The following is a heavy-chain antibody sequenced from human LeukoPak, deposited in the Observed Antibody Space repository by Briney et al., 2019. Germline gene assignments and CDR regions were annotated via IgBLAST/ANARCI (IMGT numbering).Heavy chain of an antibody. J-gene: IGHJ4*02. CDR2: IYYSGDT. D-gene: IGHD5-18*01. CDR3: ARAPRDTNSWYYFDY. Sequence: KPSGTLSLTCTVSGGSISSGDYYWSWIRQHPGKGLEWIGYIYYSGDTYYNPSLKSRVTISVDTSKNQFSLKLSSVTAADTAVYYCARAPRDTNSWYYFDYWGQGTLVSVSS. V-gene: IGHV4-31*02. CDR1: GGSISSGDYY.